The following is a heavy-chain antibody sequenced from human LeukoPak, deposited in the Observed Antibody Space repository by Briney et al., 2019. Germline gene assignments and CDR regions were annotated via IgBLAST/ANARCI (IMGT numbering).Heavy chain of an antibody. CDR1: GFTFTTYG. V-gene: IGHV3-33*01. J-gene: IGHJ4*02. CDR2: IWDDGSYK. D-gene: IGHD6-13*01. CDR3: ARDLWQQMIQGYVY. Sequence: PGGSVRLSCAASGFTFTTYGMHWVRQAPGQGLEWVAVIWDDGSYKHYADSVKGRFTISRDDSKNTIYLQMNSLRAEDTAVYYCARDLWQQMIQGYVYWGQGTLVSVSS.